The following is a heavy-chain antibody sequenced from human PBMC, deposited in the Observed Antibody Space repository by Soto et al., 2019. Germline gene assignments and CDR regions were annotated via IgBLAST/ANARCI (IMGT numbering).Heavy chain of an antibody. Sequence: GGSLRLSCVVSGFTFGDYDFHWVRQVPGEGLEWVSFISYSPNNKYYRNPVMGRFTNSRDNSENSLFLQMKDLRADDTGVYYCGRDREKIGGYPNYHFDLWGLGTLVTVSS. CDR1: GFTFGDYD. CDR3: GRDREKIGGYPNYHFDL. V-gene: IGHV3-30-3*01. D-gene: IGHD1-7*01. CDR2: ISYSPNNK. J-gene: IGHJ4*02.